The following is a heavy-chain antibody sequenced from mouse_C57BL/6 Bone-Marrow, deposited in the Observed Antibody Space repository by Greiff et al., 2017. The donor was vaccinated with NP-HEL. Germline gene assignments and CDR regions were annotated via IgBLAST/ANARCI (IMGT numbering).Heavy chain of an antibody. D-gene: IGHD1-1*01. CDR3: AMWLRAMDY. Sequence: VKLMESGAELARPGASVKLSCKASGYTFTSYGISWVKQRTGQGLEWIGEIYPRSGNTYYNEKFKGKATLTADKSSSTAYMELRSLTSEDSAVYFCAMWLRAMDYWGQGTSVTVSS. CDR1: GYTFTSYG. V-gene: IGHV1-81*01. CDR2: IYPRSGNT. J-gene: IGHJ4*01.